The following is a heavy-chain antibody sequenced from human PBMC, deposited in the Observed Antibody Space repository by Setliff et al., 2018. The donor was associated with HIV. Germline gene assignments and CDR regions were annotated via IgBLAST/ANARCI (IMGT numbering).Heavy chain of an antibody. D-gene: IGHD3-22*01. CDR1: GYSISTAYY. CDR2: FHHSGSA. CDR3: ARQGAGYYYDSSDYYTGNGLDM. V-gene: IGHV4-38-2*01. Sequence: SETLSLTCAVSGYSISTAYYWAWIRQSPGKGLEWIGGFHHSGSAHYNPSLKSRVTISGQTSKNQFSLTLTSVTAADTAIYYCARQGAGYYYDSSDYYTGNGLDMWGQGTMVTVSS. J-gene: IGHJ3*02.